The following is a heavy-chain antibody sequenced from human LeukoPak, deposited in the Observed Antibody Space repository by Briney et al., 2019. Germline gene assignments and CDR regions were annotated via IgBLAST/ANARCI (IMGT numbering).Heavy chain of an antibody. J-gene: IGHJ4*02. D-gene: IGHD3-10*01. Sequence: SETLSLTCTVSGGSISSYLWSWIRQSPGKGPEWIGYISNSESTNYNPSLRSRVTISLDTSKNQFSLRLSFVTAAVTAVYYCARVKSLRGNWFGNDYWGQGTLVTVSS. CDR3: ARVKSLRGNWFGNDY. CDR2: ISNSEST. V-gene: IGHV4-59*01. CDR1: GGSISSYL.